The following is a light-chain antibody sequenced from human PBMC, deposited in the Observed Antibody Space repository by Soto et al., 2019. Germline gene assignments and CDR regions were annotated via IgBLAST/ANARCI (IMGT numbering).Light chain of an antibody. CDR3: QTWGSGIVV. CDR2: LNSDGSH. Sequence: QLVLTQSPSASASLGASVKLTCTLSSGHSNYAIAWHQQQSEKGPRYLMKLNSDGSHSKGDGIPDRFSGSSSGAERYLTISGLQSEDEADYYCQTWGSGIVVFGRGTKLTVL. J-gene: IGLJ2*01. CDR1: SGHSNYA. V-gene: IGLV4-69*01.